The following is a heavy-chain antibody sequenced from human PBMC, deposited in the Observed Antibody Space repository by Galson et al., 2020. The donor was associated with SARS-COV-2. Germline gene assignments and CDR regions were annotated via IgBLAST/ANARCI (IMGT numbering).Heavy chain of an antibody. CDR3: ARVGRAEAGTLPYFYDMDV. CDR1: GYSFISYG. CDR2: INSYNGNT. Sequence: ASVKVSCKASGYSFISYGISWVRKAPGQGLEWMGWINSYNGNTHYAQKFRGRVTMTTETSTGTAYMELRSLRSDDTAMYYCARVGRAEAGTLPYFYDMDVWGKGTTVTVSS. J-gene: IGHJ6*03. V-gene: IGHV1-18*04. D-gene: IGHD6-13*01.